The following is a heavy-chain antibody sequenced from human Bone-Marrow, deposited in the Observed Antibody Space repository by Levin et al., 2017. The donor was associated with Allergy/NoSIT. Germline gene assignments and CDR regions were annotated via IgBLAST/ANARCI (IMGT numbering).Heavy chain of an antibody. CDR1: GFTFTSYW. Sequence: GESLKISCAASGFTFTSYWINWLRQAPGKGLEWVANMKQDGTEKYYADSVKGRFTISRDNAKNSLYLQMNSVRAEYTAVYYYARDGPVGYFYERTSYLDIWGPGTLVTVSS. CDR3: ARDGPVGYFYERTSYLDI. D-gene: IGHD3/OR15-3a*01. V-gene: IGHV3-7*01. CDR2: MKQDGTEK. J-gene: IGHJ4*02.